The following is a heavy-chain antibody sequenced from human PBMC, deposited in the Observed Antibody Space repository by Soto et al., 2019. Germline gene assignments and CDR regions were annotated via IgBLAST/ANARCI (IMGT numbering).Heavy chain of an antibody. V-gene: IGHV3-23*01. CDR1: GFTFSSYA. CDR3: AKDQDIVVVPAAFGMDV. D-gene: IGHD2-2*01. J-gene: IGHJ6*02. Sequence: EVQLLESGGGLVQPGGSLRLSCAASGFTFSSYAMSWVRQAPGKGLEWVSAISGSGGSTYYADSVKGQFTISRDNSKNTLYLQMNSLRAEDTAVYYCAKDQDIVVVPAAFGMDVWGQGTTVTVSS. CDR2: ISGSGGST.